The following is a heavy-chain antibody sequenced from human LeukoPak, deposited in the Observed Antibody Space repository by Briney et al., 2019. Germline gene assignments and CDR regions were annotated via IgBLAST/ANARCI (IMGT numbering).Heavy chain of an antibody. CDR3: ARLRKDTAMVYYFDY. J-gene: IGHJ4*02. CDR1: GGSISSYY. V-gene: IGHV4-59*08. Sequence: SETQSLTCTVSGGSISSYYWSWIRQPPGKGLEWIGYIYYSGSTNYNPSLKSRVTISVDTSKNQFSLKLSSVTAADTAVYYCARLRKDTAMVYYFDYWGQGTLVTVSS. D-gene: IGHD5-18*01. CDR2: IYYSGST.